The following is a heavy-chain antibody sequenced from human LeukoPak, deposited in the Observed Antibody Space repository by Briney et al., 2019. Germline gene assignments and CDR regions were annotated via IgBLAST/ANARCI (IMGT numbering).Heavy chain of an antibody. CDR2: IIPIFGTA. CDR1: GYTFTGYY. D-gene: IGHD3-22*01. CDR3: ARAYYDSSGYFDY. J-gene: IGHJ4*02. Sequence: SVKVSCKASGYTFTGYYMHWVRQAPGQGLEWMGGIIPIFGTANYAQKFQGRVTITADESTSTAYMELSSLRSEDTAVYYCARAYYDSSGYFDYWGQGTLVTVSS. V-gene: IGHV1-69*13.